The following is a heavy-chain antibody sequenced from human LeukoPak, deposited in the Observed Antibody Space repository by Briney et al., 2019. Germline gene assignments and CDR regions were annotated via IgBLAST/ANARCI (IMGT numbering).Heavy chain of an antibody. CDR3: ARVGVAATQGNDY. J-gene: IGHJ4*02. Sequence: PGGSLRLSCAASGFTFSSYSMNWVRQAPGKGLEWVSSISSSSSYIYYADSVKGRFTISRDNAKNSQYLQMNSLRAEDTAVYYCARVGVAATQGNDYWGQGTLVTVSS. CDR2: ISSSSSYI. D-gene: IGHD2-15*01. V-gene: IGHV3-21*01. CDR1: GFTFSSYS.